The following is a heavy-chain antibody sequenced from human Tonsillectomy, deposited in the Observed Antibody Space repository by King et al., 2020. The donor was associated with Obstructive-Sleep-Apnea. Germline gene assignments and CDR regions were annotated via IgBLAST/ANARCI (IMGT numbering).Heavy chain of an antibody. CDR1: GFTFSSYD. Sequence: VQLVESGGGVVQPGRSLRLSCAASGFTFSSYDMHWVRQAPGKGLEWVAVISNDGSIKYDADSVKGRFTISRDNSKNTLYLQMNSLRDEDTAVYYCARGGIVVSPAAPITDYWGQGTLVTVSS. J-gene: IGHJ4*02. CDR3: ARGGIVVSPAAPITDY. D-gene: IGHD2-2*01. V-gene: IGHV3-30-3*01. CDR2: ISNDGSIK.